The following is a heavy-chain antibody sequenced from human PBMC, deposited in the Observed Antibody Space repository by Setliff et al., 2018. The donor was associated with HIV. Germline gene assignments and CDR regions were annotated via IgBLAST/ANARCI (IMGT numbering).Heavy chain of an antibody. CDR2: IYHSGTI. Sequence: PSETLSLTCDVSGYSISSGYYWGWIRQPPGKGLEWIGSIYHSGTIFYKPSLKSRLAISGDTSKNQFSLKLSSVTAADTAVYYCARGDGSYLDWWGQGTLVTVSS. D-gene: IGHD1-26*01. J-gene: IGHJ4*02. CDR3: ARGDGSYLDW. V-gene: IGHV4-38-2*01. CDR1: GYSISSGYY.